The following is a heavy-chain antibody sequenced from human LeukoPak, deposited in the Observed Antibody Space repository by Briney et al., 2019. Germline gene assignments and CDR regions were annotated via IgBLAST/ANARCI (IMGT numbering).Heavy chain of an antibody. CDR3: ARAYYDFWSGETNWFDP. Sequence: ASVKVSCKASGGTFSSYAISWVRQAPGQGLEWMGGIIPIFGTANYAQKFQGRVTITTDESTSTAYMERSSLRSEDTAVYYCARAYYDFWSGETNWFDPWGQGTLVTVSS. CDR2: IIPIFGTA. CDR1: GGTFSSYA. V-gene: IGHV1-69*05. D-gene: IGHD3-3*01. J-gene: IGHJ5*02.